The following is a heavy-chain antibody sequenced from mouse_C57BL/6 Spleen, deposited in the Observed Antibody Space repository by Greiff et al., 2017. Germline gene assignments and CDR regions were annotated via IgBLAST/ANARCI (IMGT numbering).Heavy chain of an antibody. CDR1: GYTFTSYW. Sequence: VQLQQSGTVLARPGASVKMSCKTSGYTFTSYWMHWVKQRPGQGLEWIGAIYPGNSDTSYNQKFKGKAKLTAVTSASTAYMELSSLTNVDSAVYECTSGYFYGSSWGYYYAMDYCGQGTSVTVSS. D-gene: IGHD1-1*01. V-gene: IGHV1-5*01. CDR2: IYPGNSDT. CDR3: TSGYFYGSSWGYYYAMDY. J-gene: IGHJ4*01.